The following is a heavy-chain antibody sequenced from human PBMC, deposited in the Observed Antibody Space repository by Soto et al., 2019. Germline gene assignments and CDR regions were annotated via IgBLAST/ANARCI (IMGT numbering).Heavy chain of an antibody. D-gene: IGHD2-21*02. J-gene: IGHJ4*02. CDR1: GESISSSSYY. V-gene: IGHV4-39*01. CDR3: ARQRTTVVTQAYFDH. CDR2: IYYSGRT. Sequence: SETLSLACIVSGESISSSSYYWGWIRQPPGKGLEWIGSIYYSGRTYYNPSFKSRVTISIDTSKNQFSLKLSSVTATDTAVYYCARQRTTVVTQAYFDHWGQGALVTVSS.